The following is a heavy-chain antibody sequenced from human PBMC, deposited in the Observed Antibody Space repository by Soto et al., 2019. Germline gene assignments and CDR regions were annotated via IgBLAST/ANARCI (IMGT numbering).Heavy chain of an antibody. CDR2: IDWDDDK. D-gene: IGHD2-15*01. J-gene: IGHJ1*01. CDR1: GFSLSTSGMC. Sequence: GSGPTLVNPTQTLTLTCTFSGFSLSTSGMCVSWIRQPPGKALEWLALIDWDDDKYYSTSLKTRLTISKDTSKNQVVLTMTNMDPVDTATYYCAHRRGARDCSGGSCIYFQHWGQGTLVTVSS. CDR3: AHRRGARDCSGGSCIYFQH. V-gene: IGHV2-70*12.